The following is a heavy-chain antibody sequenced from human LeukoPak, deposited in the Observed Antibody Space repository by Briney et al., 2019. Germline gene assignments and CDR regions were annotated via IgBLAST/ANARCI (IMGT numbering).Heavy chain of an antibody. D-gene: IGHD4-17*01. V-gene: IGHV1-69*04. J-gene: IGHJ2*01. Sequence: SVKVSCKASGYTFTGYYMHWVRQAPGQGLEWMGRIIPILGIANYAQKFQGRVTITADKSTSTAYMELSSLRSEDTAVYYCARAVTTGYFDLWGRGTLVTVSS. CDR2: IIPILGIA. CDR1: GYTFTGYY. CDR3: ARAVTTGYFDL.